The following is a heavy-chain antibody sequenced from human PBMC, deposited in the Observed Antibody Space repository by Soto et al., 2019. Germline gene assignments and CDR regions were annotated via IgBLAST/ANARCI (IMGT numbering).Heavy chain of an antibody. CDR1: GFTFSDSY. CDR3: AGGGCCGGSKCFYWLDP. J-gene: IGHJ5*02. D-gene: IGHD2-15*01. CDR2: ISDSGTTM. Sequence: PGGSLTLSCAASGFTFSDSYRTWSRQGPGEGLEWLSYISDSGTTMYYADSVKGRFTISRDNAKNPLYLQMNGLTVEDTAVYFCAGGGCCGGSKCFYWLDPWGQGTLVTVSS. V-gene: IGHV3-11*01.